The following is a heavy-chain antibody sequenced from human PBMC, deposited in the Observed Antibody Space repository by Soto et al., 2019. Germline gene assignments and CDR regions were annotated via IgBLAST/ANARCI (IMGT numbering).Heavy chain of an antibody. CDR2: IGTAGDT. V-gene: IGHV3-13*01. D-gene: IGHD3-10*01. J-gene: IGHJ6*03. CDR3: ARGFGSFYYMDV. Sequence: EVQQLESGGGLVQPGGSLGLSCAASGFTFSSYDMHWLRQAPGRGLEWVSVIGTAGDTSYRGSVKGRFTISREKANNSLYLQMNSLLAGDTAVYYCARGFGSFYYMDVWGKGTTVTVSS. CDR1: GFTFSSYD.